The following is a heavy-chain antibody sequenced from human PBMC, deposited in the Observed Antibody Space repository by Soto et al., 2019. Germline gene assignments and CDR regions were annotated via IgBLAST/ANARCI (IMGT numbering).Heavy chain of an antibody. Sequence: SETLSLTCTVSGGSISSSSYYWGWIRQPPGKGLEWIGSIYYSGSTYYNPSLKSRVTISVDTSKNQFSLKLSSVTAADTAVYYCARYLAVAGIGIWGQGTMVTVSS. D-gene: IGHD6-19*01. CDR3: ARYLAVAGIGI. CDR2: IYYSGST. J-gene: IGHJ3*02. V-gene: IGHV4-39*01. CDR1: GGSISSSSYY.